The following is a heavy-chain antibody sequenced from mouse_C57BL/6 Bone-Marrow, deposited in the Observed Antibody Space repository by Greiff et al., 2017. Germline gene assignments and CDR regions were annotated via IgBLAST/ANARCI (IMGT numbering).Heavy chain of an antibody. CDR1: GYTFTSYR. CDR3: ARDDYDGGY. J-gene: IGHJ4*01. Sequence: QVQLQQPGAELVKPGASVKLSCKASGYTFTSYRMPWVKQRPGQGLEWIGMIHPICGSTNYNEKFKSKATLTVYKSSSTAYIQLRGLTSGDSAVYYCARDDYDGGYWGQGTSVTVSS. CDR2: IHPICGST. D-gene: IGHD2-4*01. V-gene: IGHV1-64*01.